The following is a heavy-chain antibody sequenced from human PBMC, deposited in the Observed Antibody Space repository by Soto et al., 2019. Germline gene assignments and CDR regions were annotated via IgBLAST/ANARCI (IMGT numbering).Heavy chain of an antibody. J-gene: IGHJ3*02. D-gene: IGHD2-2*02. CDR3: AREEDIVVVPAAIRNDAFDI. CDR1: GYTFTSYA. CDR2: INAGNGNT. Sequence: ASVKVSCKASGYTFTSYAMHWVRQAPGQRLEWMGWINAGNGNTKYSQKFQGRVTITRDTSASTAYMELSSLRSEDMAVYYCAREEDIVVVPAAIRNDAFDIWGQGTMVTVSS. V-gene: IGHV1-3*01.